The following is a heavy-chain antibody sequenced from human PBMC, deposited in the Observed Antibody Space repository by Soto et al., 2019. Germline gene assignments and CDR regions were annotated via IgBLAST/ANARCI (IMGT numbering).Heavy chain of an antibody. CDR3: ARDFEYYYDSSGSNY. J-gene: IGHJ4*02. D-gene: IGHD3-22*01. V-gene: IGHV3-48*02. CDR1: GFTFSSYS. Sequence: GGSLRLSCAASGFTFSSYSMNWVRQAPGKGLEWVSYISSSSSTIYYADSVKGRFTISRDNAKNSLYLQMNSLRDEDTAVYYCARDFEYYYDSSGSNYWGQGTLVTVSS. CDR2: ISSSSSTI.